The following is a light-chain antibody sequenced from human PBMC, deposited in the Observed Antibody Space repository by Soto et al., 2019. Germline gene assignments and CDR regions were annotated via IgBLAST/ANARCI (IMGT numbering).Light chain of an antibody. CDR3: HQYKSYTSCT. J-gene: IGKJ2*02. CDR2: DAS. V-gene: IGKV1-5*01. CDR1: QTISYS. Sequence: EIEMTQSPPTLSASLGERVIITCRASQTISYSLAWYQQKPGQAPQLLIYDASSVESGVPSRYSGSGSGTEFPLTISSRQLENFAIYECHQYKSYTSCTFGQGTKLEIK.